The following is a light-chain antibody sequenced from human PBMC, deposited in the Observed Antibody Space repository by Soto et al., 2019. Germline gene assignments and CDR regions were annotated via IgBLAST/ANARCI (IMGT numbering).Light chain of an antibody. CDR3: SSSPYTKPHVV. CDR2: DVS. Sequence: QSALTQPASVSGSPGQSITISCTGTSSDIGYYDSVSWYQRHPGRAPKLIIYDVSGRPSGVSNRFSGSKFGVTASLTISGLQADDDAYYYCSSSPYTKPHVVFGGGTKVTVL. CDR1: SSDIGYYDS. J-gene: IGLJ1*01. V-gene: IGLV2-14*03.